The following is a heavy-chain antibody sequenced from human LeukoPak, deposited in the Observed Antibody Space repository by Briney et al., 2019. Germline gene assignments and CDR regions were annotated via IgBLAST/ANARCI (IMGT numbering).Heavy chain of an antibody. CDR1: GGTFSSYA. D-gene: IGHD1-7*01. CDR3: ARKLQSYYYYSMDV. Sequence: GSSVKVSCKASGGTFSSYAISWVRQAPGQGLEWMGRIIPILGIANYAQKFQGRVTITADKSTSTAYMELSSLRSEDTAVYYCARKLQSYYYYSMDVWGQGTTVTVSS. J-gene: IGHJ6*02. CDR2: IIPILGIA. V-gene: IGHV1-69*04.